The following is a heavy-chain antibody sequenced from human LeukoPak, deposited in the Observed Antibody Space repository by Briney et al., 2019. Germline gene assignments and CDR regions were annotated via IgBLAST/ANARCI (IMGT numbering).Heavy chain of an antibody. V-gene: IGHV3-23*01. CDR1: GFTFSSYA. D-gene: IGHD2-15*01. CDR2: ISGSGGST. Sequence: GGSLRLSCAASGFTFSSYAMGWVRQAPGKGLEWVSAISGSGGSTYYADSVKGRFTISRDNSKNTLYLQMNSLRAEDTAVYYCAKETYGIVVVVAATSFGKYFQYWGQGTLVTVSS. J-gene: IGHJ1*01. CDR3: AKETYGIVVVVAATSFGKYFQY.